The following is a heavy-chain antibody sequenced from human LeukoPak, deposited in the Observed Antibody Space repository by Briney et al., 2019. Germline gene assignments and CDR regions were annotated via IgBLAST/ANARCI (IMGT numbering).Heavy chain of an antibody. V-gene: IGHV3-30*02. D-gene: IGHD3-10*01. J-gene: IGHJ4*02. CDR3: ATGGSYYFDY. CDR2: IRYDGSNK. Sequence: GGSLRLSCAASGFTFSSYGMHWVRQAPGKGLEWVAFIRYDGSNKYYADSVKGRFTISRDNSKNTLYLQMSSLRAEDTAVYYCATGGSYYFDYWGQGTLVTVSS. CDR1: GFTFSSYG.